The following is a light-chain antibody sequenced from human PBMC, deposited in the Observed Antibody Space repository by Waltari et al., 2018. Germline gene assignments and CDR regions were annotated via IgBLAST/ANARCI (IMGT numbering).Light chain of an antibody. Sequence: DIVMTQSPDSLAVSLGERATIDCKSSLSVLYSSNDKDYLAWYQQKPGQPPKLLIYWASTRESGVPDRFSGSGSGTDFTLTISRLHAEDVAVYYCQQHYSTPPTFGQGTKLEIK. CDR3: QQHYSTPPT. V-gene: IGKV4-1*01. CDR2: WAS. J-gene: IGKJ2*01. CDR1: LSVLYSSNDKDY.